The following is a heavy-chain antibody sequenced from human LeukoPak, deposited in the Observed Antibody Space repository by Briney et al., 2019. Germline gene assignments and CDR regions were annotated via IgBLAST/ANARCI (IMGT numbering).Heavy chain of an antibody. V-gene: IGHV4-39*07. D-gene: IGHD2-15*01. CDR3: AREVVYCSGGSCASRYYYYMDV. CDR1: GGSISSSSYY. CDR2: IYYSGST. J-gene: IGHJ6*03. Sequence: SETLSLTCTVSGGSISSSSYYWGWIRQPPGKGLEWIGSIYYSGSTYYNPSLKSRVTISVDTSKNQFSLKLSSVTAADTAVYYCAREVVYCSGGSCASRYYYYMDVWGKGTTVTVSS.